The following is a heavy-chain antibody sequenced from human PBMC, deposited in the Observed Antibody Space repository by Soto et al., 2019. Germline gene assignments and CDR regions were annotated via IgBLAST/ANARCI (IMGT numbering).Heavy chain of an antibody. D-gene: IGHD5-12*01. CDR2: IIPIFGTA. CDR1: GGTFSSYA. Sequence: QVQLGQSGAEVKKPGSSVKASCKASGGTFSSYAISWVRQAPGQGLEWMGGIIPIFGTANYAQKFQGRVTITADESTSTAYMELSSLRSEDTAVYYCARNAIKYSGYDFFDYWGQGTLVTVSS. CDR3: ARNAIKYSGYDFFDY. J-gene: IGHJ4*02. V-gene: IGHV1-69*01.